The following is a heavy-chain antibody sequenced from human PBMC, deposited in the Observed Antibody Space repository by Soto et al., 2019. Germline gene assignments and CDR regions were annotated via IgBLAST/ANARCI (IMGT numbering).Heavy chain of an antibody. CDR3: ARDLIVVPIHYYGMDV. J-gene: IGHJ6*02. Sequence: ASVTVSCKASGYTFTSYGISWVRQAPGQGLEWMGWISAYNGNTNYAQKLQGRVTMTTDTSTSTAYMELRSLRSDDTAVYYCARDLIVVPIHYYGMDVWGQGTTVTVSS. V-gene: IGHV1-18*01. CDR1: GYTFTSYG. CDR2: ISAYNGNT. D-gene: IGHD3-22*01.